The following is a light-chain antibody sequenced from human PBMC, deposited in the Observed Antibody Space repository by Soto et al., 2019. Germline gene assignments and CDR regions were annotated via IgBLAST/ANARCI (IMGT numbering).Light chain of an antibody. CDR3: QRYNNWPPFT. CDR1: QSVRNN. CDR2: GAS. J-gene: IGKJ2*01. V-gene: IGKV3-15*01. Sequence: EIVMTQSPATLSVSPGERATLSCRASQSVRNNLAWYQQKPGQAPRLLIYGASTRATGIPARFSGSGSGTEFTLTISRLQSEDFTVYCCQRYNNWPPFTFGEGTKLESK.